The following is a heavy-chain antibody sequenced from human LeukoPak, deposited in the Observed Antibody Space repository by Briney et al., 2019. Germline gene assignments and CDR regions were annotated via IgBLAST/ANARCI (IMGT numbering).Heavy chain of an antibody. CDR1: GFTFSSYA. J-gene: IGHJ5*02. CDR3: ASRKVEYDSSANWFDP. V-gene: IGHV3-30-3*01. D-gene: IGHD3-22*01. CDR2: ISYDGSNK. Sequence: PGGSLRLSCAASGFTFSSYAMHWVRQAPGKGLEWVAVISYDGSNKYYADSVKGRFTISRDNSKNTLYLQMNSLRAEDTAVYYCASRKVEYDSSANWFDPWGQGTLVTVSS.